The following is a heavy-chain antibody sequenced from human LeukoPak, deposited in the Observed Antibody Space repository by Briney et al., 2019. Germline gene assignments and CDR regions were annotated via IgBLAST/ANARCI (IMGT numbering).Heavy chain of an antibody. Sequence: SETLSLICTVSGGSISSYYWSWIRQPPGKGLEWIGYIYYSGSTNYNPSLKSRVTISVDTSKNQFSLKLSSVTAADTAVYYCARGKSIAAAGFIDYWGQGTLVTVSS. V-gene: IGHV4-59*01. CDR3: ARGKSIAAAGFIDY. D-gene: IGHD6-13*01. CDR1: GGSISSYY. CDR2: IYYSGST. J-gene: IGHJ4*02.